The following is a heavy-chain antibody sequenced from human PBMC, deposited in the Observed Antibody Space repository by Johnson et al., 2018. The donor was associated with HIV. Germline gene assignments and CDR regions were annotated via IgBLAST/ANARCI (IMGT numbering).Heavy chain of an antibody. CDR3: AKVPSAVWFGEVI. CDR2: IRYDGSNK. Sequence: QVQLVESGGGLVQPGRSLRLSCAASGFTFSSYGMHWVRQAPGKGLEWVAFIRYDGSNKYYADSVKGRFTISRDNSKNTLYLQMMSLRTEDTAVYFCAKVPSAVWFGEVIWGQGTMVTVSS. CDR1: GFTFSSYG. D-gene: IGHD3-10*01. J-gene: IGHJ3*02. V-gene: IGHV3-30*02.